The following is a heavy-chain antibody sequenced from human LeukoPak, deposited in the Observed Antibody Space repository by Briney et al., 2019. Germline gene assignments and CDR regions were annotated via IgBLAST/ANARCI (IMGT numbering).Heavy chain of an antibody. CDR2: IYPGDSDT. CDR1: GYSFTSYW. J-gene: IGHJ4*02. D-gene: IGHD3-22*01. CDR3: ARLGLWRTYYYDSRFAY. V-gene: IGHV5-51*01. Sequence: GESLKISCKGSGYSFTSYWIGWVRQMPGKGLEWMGIIYPGDSDTRYSPSFQGQVTISADKSISTAYLQWSSLKASDTAMYYCARLGLWRTYYYDSRFAYWGQGTLVTVSS.